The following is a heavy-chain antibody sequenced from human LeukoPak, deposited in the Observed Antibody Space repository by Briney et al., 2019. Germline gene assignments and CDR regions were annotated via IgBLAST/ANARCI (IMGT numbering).Heavy chain of an antibody. Sequence: GRSLRLSCAASGFTFSNYWMSWVRQAPGKGLEWVANIKQDGSEKYYVDSVKGRFTISRDNAKNSLYLQMNSLRAEDAAVYYCARGSQIRYCSSTSCSKTYYFDYWGQGTLVTVSS. V-gene: IGHV3-7*01. J-gene: IGHJ4*02. CDR1: GFTFSNYW. D-gene: IGHD2-2*01. CDR2: IKQDGSEK. CDR3: ARGSQIRYCSSTSCSKTYYFDY.